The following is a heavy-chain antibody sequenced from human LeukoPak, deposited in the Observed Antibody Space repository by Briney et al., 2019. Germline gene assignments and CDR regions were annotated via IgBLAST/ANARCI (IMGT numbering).Heavy chain of an antibody. J-gene: IGHJ5*02. V-gene: IGHV4-59*01. D-gene: IGHD2-2*01. CDR1: GGSISSYY. Sequence: SETLSLTCTVSGGSISSYYWSWLRQPPGKGLEWIGYIYYSGSTNYNPSLKSRVTISVDTSKNQFSLKLSSVTAADTAVYYCARGCSSTSCYDWFDPWGQGTLVTVSS. CDR2: IYYSGST. CDR3: ARGCSSTSCYDWFDP.